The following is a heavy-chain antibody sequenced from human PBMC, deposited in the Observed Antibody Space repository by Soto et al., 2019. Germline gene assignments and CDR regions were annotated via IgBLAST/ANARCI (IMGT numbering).Heavy chain of an antibody. Sequence: ASVKVSCQASGYTFSTHGITWVRQAPGKGLEWMGGFDPEDGETIYAQKFQGRVTMTEDTSTDTAYMELSSLRSEDTAVYYCATVHYYYDSSRYFDYWARGTLVTVSS. CDR3: ATVHYYYDSSRYFDY. CDR1: GYTFSTHG. V-gene: IGHV1-24*01. CDR2: FDPEDGET. D-gene: IGHD3-22*01. J-gene: IGHJ4*02.